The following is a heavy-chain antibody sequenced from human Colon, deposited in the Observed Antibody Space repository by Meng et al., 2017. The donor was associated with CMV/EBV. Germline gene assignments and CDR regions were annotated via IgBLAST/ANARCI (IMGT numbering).Heavy chain of an antibody. CDR3: ARGGNSGTFDY. D-gene: IGHD1-26*01. CDR1: GFTSCSYW. J-gene: IGHJ4*02. CDR2: SSSGGSST. V-gene: IGHV3-74*01. Sequence: SCAASGFTSCSYWVNWVRQAPGQGLVWVSRSSSGGSSTVYAVSVKGRFTISRDNARNTLHLQMNSLRAEDTAVYYCARGGNSGTFDYWGQGTLVTVSS.